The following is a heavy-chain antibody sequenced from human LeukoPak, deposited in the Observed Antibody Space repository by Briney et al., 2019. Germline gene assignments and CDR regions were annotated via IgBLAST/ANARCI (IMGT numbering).Heavy chain of an antibody. CDR2: FDPEDGET. D-gene: IGHD2-2*01. Sequence: ASVKVSCKVSGYTLTELSMHWVRHAPGKGFEWMGGFDPEDGETIYAQKFQGRVTMTDDTSTDTAYMELSSLRSEDTAVYYCATKACSSTSCYHYYYYIDVWGKGTTVTVSS. CDR3: ATKACSSTSCYHYYYYIDV. V-gene: IGHV1-24*01. J-gene: IGHJ6*03. CDR1: GYTLTELS.